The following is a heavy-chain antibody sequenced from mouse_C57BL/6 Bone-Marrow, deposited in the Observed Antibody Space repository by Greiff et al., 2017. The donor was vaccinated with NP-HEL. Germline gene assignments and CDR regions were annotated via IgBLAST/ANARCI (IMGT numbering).Heavy chain of an antibody. V-gene: IGHV5-17*01. CDR2: ISSGSSTI. D-gene: IGHD4-1*01. J-gene: IGHJ4*01. Sequence: EVKLVESGGGLVKPGGSLKLSCAASGFTFSDYGIHWVRQAPEKGLEWVAYISSGSSTIYYADTVKGRFTISRDNAKNTLFLQMTSLRSEDTAMYYCATELGRHYAMDYWGQGTSVTVSS. CDR1: GFTFSDYG. CDR3: ATELGRHYAMDY.